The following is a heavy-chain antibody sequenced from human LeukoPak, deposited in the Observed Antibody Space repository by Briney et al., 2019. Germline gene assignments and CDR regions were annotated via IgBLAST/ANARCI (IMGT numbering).Heavy chain of an antibody. CDR1: GFRFSSQW. CDR3: PDLGTSD. CDR2: INSDGSAK. V-gene: IGHV3-7*01. J-gene: IGHJ4*02. D-gene: IGHD1-7*01. Sequence: TGGSLRLSCAVSGFRFSSQWMTWVRQAPGTGLEWVATINSDGSAKYHVDSVKGRFTISRDNAKNLVYLQMSILRAEDTAVYYCPDLGTSDCGQGTLVTVSS.